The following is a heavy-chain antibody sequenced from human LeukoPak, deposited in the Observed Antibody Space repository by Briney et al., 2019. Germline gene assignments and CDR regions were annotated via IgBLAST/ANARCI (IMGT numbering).Heavy chain of an antibody. CDR1: EFIFSSYA. J-gene: IGHJ6*04. CDR3: AELGITMIGGV. V-gene: IGHV3-23*01. CDR2: ISGSGAGT. D-gene: IGHD3-10*02. Sequence: GGSLRLSCAASEFIFSSYAMSWVRQAPGKGLEWISRISGSGAGTYYSDSVRGRFTISRDNARNSLYLQMNSLRAEDTAVYYCAELGITMIGGVWGKGTTVTISS.